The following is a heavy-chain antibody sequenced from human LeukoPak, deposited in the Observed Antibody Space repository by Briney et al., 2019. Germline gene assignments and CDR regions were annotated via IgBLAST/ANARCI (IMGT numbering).Heavy chain of an antibody. Sequence: GGSLRLSCAASGFTFSSYAMYWVRQAPGKGLEWVAVISYDGSNKYYADSVKGRFTISRDNSKNTLYLQMNSLRAEDTAVYYCARGGYYDSSGYFPFDYWGQGTLVTVSS. V-gene: IGHV3-30*04. CDR3: ARGGYYDSSGYFPFDY. CDR2: ISYDGSNK. CDR1: GFTFSSYA. D-gene: IGHD3-22*01. J-gene: IGHJ4*02.